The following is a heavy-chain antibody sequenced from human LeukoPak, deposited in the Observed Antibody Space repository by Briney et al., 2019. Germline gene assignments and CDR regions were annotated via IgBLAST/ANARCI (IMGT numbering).Heavy chain of an antibody. J-gene: IGHJ3*02. CDR3: ARVPRGYSYGLDAFDI. CDR1: GFTFSSYS. V-gene: IGHV3-21*01. Sequence: NAGGSLRLSCAASGFTFSSYSMNWLRQAPGKGLEWVSSISSSSSYIYYADSVKGRFTISRDNAKNSLYLQMNSLRAEDTAVYYCARVPRGYSYGLDAFDIWGQGTMVTVSS. D-gene: IGHD5-18*01. CDR2: ISSSSSYI.